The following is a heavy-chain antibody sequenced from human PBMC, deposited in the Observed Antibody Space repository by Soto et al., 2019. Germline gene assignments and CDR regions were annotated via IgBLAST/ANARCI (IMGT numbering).Heavy chain of an antibody. J-gene: IGHJ4*02. Sequence: LSLTCAASGFTFSSYWMSWVRQAPGKGLEWVANIKQDGSEKYYVDSVKGRFTISRDNAKNSLYLQMNSLRAEDTAVYYCARDRYCSGGSCYQYDHYFDYWGQGTLVTVSS. CDR1: GFTFSSYW. D-gene: IGHD2-15*01. CDR2: IKQDGSEK. V-gene: IGHV3-7*01. CDR3: ARDRYCSGGSCYQYDHYFDY.